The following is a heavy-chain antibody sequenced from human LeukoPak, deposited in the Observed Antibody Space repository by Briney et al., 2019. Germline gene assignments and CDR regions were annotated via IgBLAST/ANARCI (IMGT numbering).Heavy chain of an antibody. Sequence: PGGSLRLSCAASGFTVSSNYMSWVRQAPGKGLEWVSVIYSGGSTYYADSVKGRFTISRDNSKNTLYLQLNSLRGEDTAVYYCARKMDSYFDYWGLGTLVTVSS. V-gene: IGHV3-53*05. CDR3: ARKMDSYFDY. D-gene: IGHD2-2*03. CDR2: IYSGGST. CDR1: GFTVSSNY. J-gene: IGHJ4*02.